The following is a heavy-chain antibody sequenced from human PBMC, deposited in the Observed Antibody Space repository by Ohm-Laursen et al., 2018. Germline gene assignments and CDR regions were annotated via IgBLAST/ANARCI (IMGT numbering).Heavy chain of an antibody. Sequence: SPRLSCTASGFTFSSYAMSWVRQAPGKGLEWVSAISGSGGSTYYADSVKGRFTISRDNSKNTLYLQMNSLRAEDTAVYYCAKEPLDTSGCFHYWGQGTLVTVSS. V-gene: IGHV3-23*01. CDR3: AKEPLDTSGCFHY. CDR1: GFTFSSYA. CDR2: ISGSGGST. D-gene: IGHD6-19*01. J-gene: IGHJ4*02.